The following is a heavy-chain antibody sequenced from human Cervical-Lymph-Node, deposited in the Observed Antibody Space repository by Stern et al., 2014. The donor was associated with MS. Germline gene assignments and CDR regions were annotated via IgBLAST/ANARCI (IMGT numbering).Heavy chain of an antibody. Sequence: EVQLLESGGGFVQPGGSLRLSCTASGFTSSSYAMSWVRQVPGKGLEWVSAISGSGNSPNYADSVRGRFTISRDNTKNMLYLQMDSLRVEDTAVYYCAKDLRAVAGTGFDYWGQGSLVTVSS. CDR3: AKDLRAVAGTGFDY. V-gene: IGHV3-23*01. J-gene: IGHJ4*02. CDR2: ISGSGNSP. D-gene: IGHD6-19*01. CDR1: GFTSSSYA.